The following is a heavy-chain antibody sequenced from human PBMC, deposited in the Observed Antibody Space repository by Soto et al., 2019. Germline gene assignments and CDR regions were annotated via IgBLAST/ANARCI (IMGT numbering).Heavy chain of an antibody. CDR1: SDSISGYY. D-gene: IGHD6-13*01. Sequence: NPSETLSLTCTVSSDSISGYYWSWIRQPPGKRLGWIGYISYSGSTDYNPSLKSRVTISGDTSKNQFSLKVSSVTAADTAVYYCARGTSWQLPFDYWGQGTLVTVSS. CDR2: ISYSGST. V-gene: IGHV4-59*01. J-gene: IGHJ4*02. CDR3: ARGTSWQLPFDY.